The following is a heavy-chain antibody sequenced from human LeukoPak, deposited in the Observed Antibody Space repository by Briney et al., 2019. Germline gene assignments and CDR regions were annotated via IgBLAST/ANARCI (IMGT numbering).Heavy chain of an antibody. J-gene: IGHJ6*04. CDR1: GFTFSRYS. CDR2: ISSRSSYI. D-gene: IGHD4-17*01. CDR3: ARVAGDYPYYYYGMDV. Sequence: GGSLRLSCAASGFTFSRYSMNWVPQAPGKGLKWVSSISSRSSYIYYADSVKRRFNISRDNAKNSLYLQMNSLRAEDTAVYYCARVAGDYPYYYYGMDVWGKGTTVTVSS. V-gene: IGHV3-21*01.